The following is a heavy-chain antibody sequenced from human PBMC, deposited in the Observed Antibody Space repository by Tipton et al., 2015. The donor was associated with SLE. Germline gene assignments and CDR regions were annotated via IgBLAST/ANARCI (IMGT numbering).Heavy chain of an antibody. J-gene: IGHJ4*02. D-gene: IGHD3-22*01. V-gene: IGHV4-31*03. CDR3: ARSRDSSGRNLLDFDY. CDR2: IYYSGST. Sequence: TLSLTCTVSGGSISSGGYYWSWIRQHPGKGLEWIGHIYYSGSTYYNPSLKSRVTISVDTSKNQFSLKLSSVTAADTAVYYCARSRDSSGRNLLDFDYWGQGTLVTVSS. CDR1: GGSISSGGYY.